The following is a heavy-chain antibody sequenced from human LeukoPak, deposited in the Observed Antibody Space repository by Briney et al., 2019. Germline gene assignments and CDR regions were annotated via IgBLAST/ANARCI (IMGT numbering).Heavy chain of an antibody. D-gene: IGHD3-3*01. V-gene: IGHV4-59*01. Sequence: SETLSLTCTVSGGSISTYYWSWIRQPPGKGLEWIGYIYYSGSTNYNPSLKSRVTITVDTPKNQFSLKLSSVTAADTAVYYCARAQNDFWSGYYSYYFDYWGQGTLVTVSS. CDR1: GGSISTYY. CDR2: IYYSGST. J-gene: IGHJ4*02. CDR3: ARAQNDFWSGYYSYYFDY.